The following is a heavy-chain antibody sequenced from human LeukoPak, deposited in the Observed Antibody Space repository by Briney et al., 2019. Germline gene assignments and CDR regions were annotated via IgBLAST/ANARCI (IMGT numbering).Heavy chain of an antibody. V-gene: IGHV1-2*02. CDR2: INPNSGGT. J-gene: IGHJ5*02. CDR3: ARDNSSGWINWFDP. CDR1: GYTFTGYY. D-gene: IGHD6-19*01. Sequence: WASVKVSCKASGYTFTGYYMHWVRQAPGQGLEWMGWINPNSGGTNYAQKFQGRVTMTRDTSISTAYMELGRLRSDDTAVYYCARDNSSGWINWFDPSGQGTLVTVSS.